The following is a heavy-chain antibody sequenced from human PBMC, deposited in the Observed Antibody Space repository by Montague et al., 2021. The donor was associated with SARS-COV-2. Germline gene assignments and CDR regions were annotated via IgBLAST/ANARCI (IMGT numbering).Heavy chain of an antibody. CDR1: GGSISSYY. V-gene: IGHV4-59*01. CDR3: ARGFDY. Sequence: SETLSLTCAVSGGSISSYYWRWIRQPPGKGLEWIGEINYSGSTNYNPSLKSRVTISVDTSKNQFSLKLSSVTAADTAAYYCARGFDYWGQGTLVTVSS. CDR2: INYSGST. J-gene: IGHJ4*02.